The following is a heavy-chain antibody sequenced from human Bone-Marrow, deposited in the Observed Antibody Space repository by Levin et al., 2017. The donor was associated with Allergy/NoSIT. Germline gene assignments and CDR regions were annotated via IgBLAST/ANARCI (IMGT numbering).Heavy chain of an antibody. V-gene: IGHV4-59*01. CDR2: IYYSGIT. J-gene: IGHJ2*01. D-gene: IGHD2-2*01. CDR1: GDSISSYY. Sequence: ASETLSLTCSVSGDSISSYYWSWIRQPPGKGLEYIGYIYYSGITKYNPSLKSRVTMSVDTSKNQFSLKLTSVTAADTAVYYCTRFVLGYCTTSTTCSQYWYFDLWGRGTLVTVSS. CDR3: TRFVLGYCTTSTTCSQYWYFDL.